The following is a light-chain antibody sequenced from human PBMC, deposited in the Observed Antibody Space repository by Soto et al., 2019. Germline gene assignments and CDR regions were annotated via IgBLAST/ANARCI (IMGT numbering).Light chain of an antibody. V-gene: IGLV2-14*01. CDR2: EVS. CDR3: SSYTSSSTYYV. CDR1: SSDVGGYNY. J-gene: IGLJ1*01. Sequence: QSVLTQPASVSGSPGQSITISGTGTSSDVGGYNYVSWYQQHPGKAPKLMIYEVSNRPSGVSNRFSGSKSGNTASLTISGLQAEDEADYYCSSYTSSSTYYVFGTGTKVTVL.